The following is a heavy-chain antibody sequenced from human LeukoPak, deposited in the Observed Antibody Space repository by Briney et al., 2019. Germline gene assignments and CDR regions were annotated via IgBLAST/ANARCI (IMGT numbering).Heavy chain of an antibody. D-gene: IGHD2-15*01. CDR2: FDPEDGET. J-gene: IGHJ4*02. CDR1: GYTLTELS. Sequence: GASVKVSCKVSGYTLTELSMHWVRQAPGKGLEWMGGFDPEDGETIYAQKFQGRVAMTEDTSTDTAYMELSSLRSEDTAVYYCAAAIDRHCSGGSCYISPFDYWGQGTLVTVSS. V-gene: IGHV1-24*01. CDR3: AAAIDRHCSGGSCYISPFDY.